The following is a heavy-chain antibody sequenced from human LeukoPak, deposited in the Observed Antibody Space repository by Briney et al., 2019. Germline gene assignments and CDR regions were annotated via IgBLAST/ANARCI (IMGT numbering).Heavy chain of an antibody. D-gene: IGHD6-6*01. J-gene: IGHJ3*02. CDR2: IYYSGST. Sequence: IYYSGSTNYNPSLKSRVTISVDTSKNQFSLKLSSVTAADTAVYYCARHVSQSIAALFDAFDIWGQGTMVTVSS. CDR3: ARHVSQSIAALFDAFDI. V-gene: IGHV4-59*08.